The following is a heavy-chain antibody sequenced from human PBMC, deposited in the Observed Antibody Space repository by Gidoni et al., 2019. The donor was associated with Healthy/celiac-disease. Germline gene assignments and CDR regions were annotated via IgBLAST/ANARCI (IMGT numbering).Heavy chain of an antibody. V-gene: IGHV3-21*06. CDR1: GFTFSSYS. D-gene: IGHD2-21*01. CDR3: ARVFLPGAASLDY. CDR2: ISSSSSYI. Sequence: EVQLVESGGGLVKPGGSLRLSCAASGFTFSSYSMNWVRQAPGKGLEWGSSISSSSSYIYYADSVKGRFTISRDNAKNSLYLQMNSLRAEDTAVYYCARVFLPGAASLDYWGQGTLVTVSS. J-gene: IGHJ4*02.